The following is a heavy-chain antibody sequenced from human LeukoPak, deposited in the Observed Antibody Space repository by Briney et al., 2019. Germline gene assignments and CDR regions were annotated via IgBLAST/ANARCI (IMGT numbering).Heavy chain of an antibody. CDR1: GFTFSSYE. J-gene: IGHJ4*02. Sequence: PGGSLRLSCAASGFTFSSYEMNWVRQAPGKGLEWVSYISSSGSTMYYADSVKGRFTISRDNAKNSLYLQMNSLRAEDTAIYHCARVMAYCGADCYSALDYWGQGTLVTVSS. CDR2: ISSSGSTM. V-gene: IGHV3-48*03. D-gene: IGHD2-21*02. CDR3: ARVMAYCGADCYSALDY.